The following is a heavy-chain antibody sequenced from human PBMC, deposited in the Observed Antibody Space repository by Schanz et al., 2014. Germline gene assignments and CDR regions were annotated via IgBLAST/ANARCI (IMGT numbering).Heavy chain of an antibody. CDR3: AKDSTQNDLVLVPTATSY. Sequence: QVQLAESGGGVVQPGRSLRLSCAASGFTFSSYGMHWVRQAPGKGLEWVAAMSYDGSIKYYGDSVKGRFTISRDNSKDTLYLQMNTLITKDTAVYYCAKDSTQNDLVLVPTATSYWGQGTLVTVSS. CDR2: MSYDGSIK. J-gene: IGHJ4*02. CDR1: GFTFSSYG. D-gene: IGHD2-2*01. V-gene: IGHV3-33*06.